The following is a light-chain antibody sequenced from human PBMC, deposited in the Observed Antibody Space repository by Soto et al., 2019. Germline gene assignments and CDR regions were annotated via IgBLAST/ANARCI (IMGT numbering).Light chain of an antibody. V-gene: IGKV3-20*01. CDR1: QSVSSSY. Sequence: EIVLTQSPATLSLSPGERATLSCRASQSVSSSYLAWYQQIPGQAPRLLIYAASSRATGIPARFSGSGSGTDFTLTITSLEPEDFAVYYCQQYSDSVGTFGQGTKVDIK. J-gene: IGKJ1*01. CDR2: AAS. CDR3: QQYSDSVGT.